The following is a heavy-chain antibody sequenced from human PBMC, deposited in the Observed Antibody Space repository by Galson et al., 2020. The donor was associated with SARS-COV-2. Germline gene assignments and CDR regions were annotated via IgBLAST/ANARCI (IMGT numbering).Heavy chain of an antibody. Sequence: SVKVSCKASGGTFSSSAIRWVRQAPGQGLEWMGGIIPIFGTANYAQKFQGRVTITADESTSTAYMELSSLRSEDTAVYYCAYVPAAIRLTYYGMDVWGQGTTVTVSS. CDR3: AYVPAAIRLTYYGMDV. CDR1: GGTFSSSA. CDR2: IIPIFGTA. V-gene: IGHV1-69*13. D-gene: IGHD2-2*01. J-gene: IGHJ6*02.